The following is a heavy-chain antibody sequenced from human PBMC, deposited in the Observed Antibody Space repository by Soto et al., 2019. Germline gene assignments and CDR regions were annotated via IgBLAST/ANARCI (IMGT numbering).Heavy chain of an antibody. V-gene: IGHV1-69*13. CDR1: GGTFSSYA. D-gene: IGHD4-4*01. J-gene: IGHJ4*02. Sequence: SVKVSCKASGGTFSSYAISWVRQAPGQGLEWMGGIIPIFGTANYAQKFQGRVTITADESTSTAYMELSSLRSEDTAVYYCARLVTTARFSDYWGQGTLVTVSS. CDR3: ARLVTTARFSDY. CDR2: IIPIFGTA.